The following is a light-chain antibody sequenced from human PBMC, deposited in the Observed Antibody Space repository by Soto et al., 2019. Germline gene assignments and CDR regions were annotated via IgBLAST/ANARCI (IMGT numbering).Light chain of an antibody. V-gene: IGKV3-20*01. CDR1: QSVSSSY. J-gene: IGKJ1*01. Sequence: EIVLTQSPGTLSLSPGERATLSCRASQSVSSSYLAWYQQKPGQAPRLLIYGASSRATGIPDRFSGSGSGTDFTLTISRLEPEEFAMYYCQQYGSSPPTFGQGTKVEIK. CDR3: QQYGSSPPT. CDR2: GAS.